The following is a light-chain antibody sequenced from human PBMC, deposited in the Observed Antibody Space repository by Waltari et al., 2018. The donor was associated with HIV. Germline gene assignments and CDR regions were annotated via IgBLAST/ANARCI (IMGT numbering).Light chain of an antibody. V-gene: IGKV1-33*01. J-gene: IGKJ4*01. CDR1: QDISNY. Sequence: DIQMTQSPSSLSASVGDRVTITCQASQDISNYLNWYQHKPGKAPKLLIYDASNLETGVPSRFSGSGSGTDFTFTISSLQPEDIATYYCQQYDNLPPLTFGGGTKVEIK. CDR3: QQYDNLPPLT. CDR2: DAS.